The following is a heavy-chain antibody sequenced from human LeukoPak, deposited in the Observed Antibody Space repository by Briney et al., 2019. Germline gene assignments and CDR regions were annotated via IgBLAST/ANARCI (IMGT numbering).Heavy chain of an antibody. CDR3: ARGGPRGDTAMILTY. D-gene: IGHD5-18*01. CDR1: GYTFTNYY. CDR2: SNPSDGSA. Sequence: GASVKVSCKASGYTFTNYYIHWVRQAPGQGLEWVGISNPSDGSANYAQKFQGRVSMTRDTSTSTVYMELSSLRCEDTAVYYCARGGPRGDTAMILTYWGQGTLVTVSS. V-gene: IGHV1-46*01. J-gene: IGHJ4*02.